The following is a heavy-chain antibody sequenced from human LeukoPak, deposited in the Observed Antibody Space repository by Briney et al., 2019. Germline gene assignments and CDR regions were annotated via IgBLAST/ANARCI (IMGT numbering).Heavy chain of an antibody. CDR3: ARAGWDYDSSDYLDY. J-gene: IGHJ4*02. Sequence: PSETLSLTCAVYGGSFSGYYWSWIRQPPGKGLEWIGEINHSGSTNYNPSLKSRVTISVDTSKNQFSLKLSSVTAADTAVYYCARAGWDYDSSDYLDYWGQGTLVTVSS. D-gene: IGHD3-22*01. CDR1: GGSFSGYY. V-gene: IGHV4-34*01. CDR2: INHSGST.